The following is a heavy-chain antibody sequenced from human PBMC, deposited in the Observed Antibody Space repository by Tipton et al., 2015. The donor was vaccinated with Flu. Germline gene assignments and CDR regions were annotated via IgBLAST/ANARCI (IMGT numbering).Heavy chain of an antibody. CDR1: GFTFSDYY. V-gene: IGHV3-11*01. J-gene: IGHJ5*02. D-gene: IGHD5-18*01. CDR2: ISSSGSTI. Sequence: QVHLVQSGGGLVKPGGSLRLSCAASGFTFSDYYMSWIRQAPGKVLEWVSYISSSGSTIYYADSVKGRFTISRDNAKNSLHLQMNSLGAGDPAVYSCAGAPGYSYGWGGGWFDPWGQGTLVTVSS. CDR3: AGAPGYSYGWGGGWFDP.